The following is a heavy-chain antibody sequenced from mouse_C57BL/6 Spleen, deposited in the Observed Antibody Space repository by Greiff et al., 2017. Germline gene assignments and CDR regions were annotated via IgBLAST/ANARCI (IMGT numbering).Heavy chain of an antibody. V-gene: IGHV1-50*01. CDR3: ARKGAGSSADYYAMDY. CDR1: GYTFTSYW. Sequence: QVQLQQPGAELVKPGASVKLSCKASGYTFTSYWMQWVKQRPGQGLEWIGEIDPSDSYTNYNQKFKGKATLTVDTSSSTAYMQLSSLTSEDSAVYYCARKGAGSSADYYAMDYWGQGTSVTVSS. D-gene: IGHD1-1*01. J-gene: IGHJ4*01. CDR2: IDPSDSYT.